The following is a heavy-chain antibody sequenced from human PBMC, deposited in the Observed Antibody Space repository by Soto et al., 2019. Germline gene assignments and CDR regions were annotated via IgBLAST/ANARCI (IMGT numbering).Heavy chain of an antibody. CDR2: ISAYSGNT. D-gene: IGHD2-15*01. J-gene: IGHJ4*02. Sequence: ASVKVSCKASGYTFTSYGISWVRQAPGQGLEWMGWISAYSGNTNYAQKLQGRVTMTTDTSTSTAYMELSSLRSEDTAVYYCARYCSGGSCYFGVSFDYRGQGTLVTVSS. CDR1: GYTFTSYG. CDR3: ARYCSGGSCYFGVSFDY. V-gene: IGHV1-18*01.